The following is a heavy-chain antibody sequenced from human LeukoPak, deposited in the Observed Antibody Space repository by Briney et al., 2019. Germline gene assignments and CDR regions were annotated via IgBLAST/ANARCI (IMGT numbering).Heavy chain of an antibody. V-gene: IGHV4-39*01. CDR1: GDSVSRSDSY. CDR3: ARRRYYDGSGYLE. CDR2: IYYSGRT. J-gene: IGHJ1*01. D-gene: IGHD3-22*01. Sequence: SETLSLTCSVSGDSVSRSDSYWDWIRQTPGKGLEWIGTIYYSGRTYYSPSLKSRVTMSVDPSNNQFSLNLRSVTAAHTAVYYCARRRYYDGSGYLEWGQGTLLSVSS.